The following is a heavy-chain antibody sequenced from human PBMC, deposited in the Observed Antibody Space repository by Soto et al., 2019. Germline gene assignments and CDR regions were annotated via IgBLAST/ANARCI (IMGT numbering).Heavy chain of an antibody. Sequence: ASVKVSCKASGYTFINYGISWVRQAPGQGLEWLGWINTYSDRTNYAQEFQGRVSMTTEKSTSTVYMELRSLRSGDTALYYCARDYTGRGYFDHWGQGSLVTVSS. V-gene: IGHV1-18*04. J-gene: IGHJ4*02. CDR2: INTYSDRT. CDR1: GYTFINYG. CDR3: ARDYTGRGYFDH. D-gene: IGHD2-8*02.